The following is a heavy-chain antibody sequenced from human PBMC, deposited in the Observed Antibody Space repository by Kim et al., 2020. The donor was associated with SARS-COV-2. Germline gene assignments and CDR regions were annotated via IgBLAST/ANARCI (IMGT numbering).Heavy chain of an antibody. CDR3: ARDLSYRGVISGAFDI. CDR1: GGSISSSNW. Sequence: SETLSLTCAVSGGSISSSNWWSWVRQPPGKGLEWIGEIYHSGSTNYNPSLKSRVTISVDKSKNQFSLKLSSVTAADTAVYYCARDLSYRGVISGAFDIWGQGTMVTVSS. D-gene: IGHD3-10*01. V-gene: IGHV4-4*02. J-gene: IGHJ3*02. CDR2: IYHSGST.